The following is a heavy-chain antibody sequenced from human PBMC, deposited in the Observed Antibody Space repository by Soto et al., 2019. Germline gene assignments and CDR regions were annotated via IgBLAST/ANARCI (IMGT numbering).Heavy chain of an antibody. CDR1: GYRFTSSW. J-gene: IGHJ4*02. CDR2: IYPGDSDT. V-gene: IGHV5-51*01. CDR3: ARLPGIVAPGTVFLDN. Sequence: GESLKISCKASGYRFTSSWIGWVGQMPGKGLEWMGIIYPGDSDTRYRPSFQGQVTISADKSSSTAYPQWNSLQASDTAMYYCARLPGIVAPGTVFLDNWGQGTMVTVYS. D-gene: IGHD1-1*01.